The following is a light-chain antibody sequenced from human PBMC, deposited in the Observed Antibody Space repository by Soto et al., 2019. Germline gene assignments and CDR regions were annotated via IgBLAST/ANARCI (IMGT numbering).Light chain of an antibody. V-gene: IGKV1-13*02. CDR2: DAS. CDR3: QQFNSYPLT. CDR1: QDITSA. Sequence: AIPLTQSPSSLSASVGDRVTITCRASQDITSALAWYQRKPGKAPNLLISDASTLQTGVPSRFSGSGSGTDFTLTISSLQPEDFATYYCQQFNSYPLTFGGGTKVEIK. J-gene: IGKJ4*01.